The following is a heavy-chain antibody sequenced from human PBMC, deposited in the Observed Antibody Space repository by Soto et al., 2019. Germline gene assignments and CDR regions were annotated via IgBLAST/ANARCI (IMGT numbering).Heavy chain of an antibody. J-gene: IGHJ6*02. D-gene: IGHD1-26*01. V-gene: IGHV1-69*13. CDR3: ARPDPRVGGMDV. CDR2: IIPIFGTA. CDR1: GGTFSSYA. Sequence: SVKISCKASGGTFSSYAISWVRQAPGQGLECMGGIIPIFGTANYAQKFQCRVTITSDESMSTAYMELSSLNSEHTAVYYWARPDPRVGGMDVWGQGTTVTVSS.